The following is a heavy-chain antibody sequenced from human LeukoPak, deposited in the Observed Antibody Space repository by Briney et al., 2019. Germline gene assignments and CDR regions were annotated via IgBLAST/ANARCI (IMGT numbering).Heavy chain of an antibody. Sequence: SETLSLTCAVYGGSFSGYYWSWIRQPPGKGLEWIGEINHSGSTNYNPSLKSRVTISLDTSKNQFSLKVSSVTAADTALYYCARTYSSSWDEEGFDPWGQGALVTVSS. CDR3: ARTYSSSWDEEGFDP. CDR2: INHSGST. D-gene: IGHD6-13*01. CDR1: GGSFSGYY. V-gene: IGHV4-34*01. J-gene: IGHJ5*02.